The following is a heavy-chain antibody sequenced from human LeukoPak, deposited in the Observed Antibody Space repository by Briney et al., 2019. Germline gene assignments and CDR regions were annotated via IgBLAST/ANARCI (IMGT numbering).Heavy chain of an antibody. CDR2: IYYSGGT. CDR1: GASISSSRYY. CDR3: ARRLLGIGDWYFDL. V-gene: IGHV4-39*07. Sequence: SSETLSLTCTVSGASISSSRYYWGWFRQPPGRGLEWIGSIYYSGGTYYNPSLKSRVTISVDTSKNQFSLKLSSVTAADTAVYYCARRLLGIGDWYFDLWGRGTLVTVSS. J-gene: IGHJ2*01. D-gene: IGHD7-27*01.